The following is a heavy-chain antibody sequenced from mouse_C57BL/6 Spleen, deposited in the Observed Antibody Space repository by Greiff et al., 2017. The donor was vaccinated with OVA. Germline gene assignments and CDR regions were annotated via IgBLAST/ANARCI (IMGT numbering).Heavy chain of an antibody. V-gene: IGHV1-64*01. Sequence: QVQLQQPGAELVKPGASVKLSCKASGYTFTSYWMHWVKQRPGQGLEWIGMIHPNSGSTNYNEKFKSKATLTVDKSSSTAYMQLSSLTSEDSAVYYCARPSSYLWYFDVWGTGTTVTVSS. D-gene: IGHD1-1*01. CDR3: ARPSSYLWYFDV. J-gene: IGHJ1*03. CDR1: GYTFTSYW. CDR2: IHPNSGST.